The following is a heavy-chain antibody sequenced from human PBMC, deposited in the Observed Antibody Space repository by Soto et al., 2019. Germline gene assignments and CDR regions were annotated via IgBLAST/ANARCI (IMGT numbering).Heavy chain of an antibody. D-gene: IGHD3-16*02. J-gene: IGHJ3*02. CDR3: ARVGGVTYDYIWGSYRPVAFDI. CDR2: IYYSGST. CDR1: GGSISSGGYY. Sequence: SETLSLTCTVSGGSISSGGYYWSWIRQHPGKGLEWIGYIYYSGSTYYNQSLKSRVTISVDTSKNQFSLKLSSVTAADTAVYYCARVGGVTYDYIWGSYRPVAFDIWGQGTMVTVSS. V-gene: IGHV4-31*02.